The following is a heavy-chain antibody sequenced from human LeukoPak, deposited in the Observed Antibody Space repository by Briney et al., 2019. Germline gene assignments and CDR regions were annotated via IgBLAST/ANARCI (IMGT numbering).Heavy chain of an antibody. J-gene: IGHJ4*02. D-gene: IGHD1-1*01. V-gene: IGHV3-53*04. CDR3: ARDRPGGGKLDFDY. CDR2: IYTGGDT. Sequence: GSLRLSCAASGFTVSSHYMNWVRQAPGKGLEWVAVIYTGGDTYYAESVEGRFTISRHDSKNTLYLQMNSLRTDDTAVYYCARDRPGGGKLDFDYWGQGTLVTVSS. CDR1: GFTVSSHY.